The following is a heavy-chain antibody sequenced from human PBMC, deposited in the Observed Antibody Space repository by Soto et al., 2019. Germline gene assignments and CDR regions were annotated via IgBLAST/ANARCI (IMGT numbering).Heavy chain of an antibody. CDR1: GGSISSGGYS. D-gene: IGHD3-10*01. V-gene: IGHV4-30-2*01. J-gene: IGHJ5*02. CDR3: ARVTMVRGVINRLYDP. Sequence: PSETLSLTCAVSGGSISSGGYSWSWIRQPPGKGLEWIGYIYHSGSTYYNPSLKSRVTISVDRSKNQFSLKLSSVTAADTAVYYCARVTMVRGVINRLYDPWGQGTLVTVSS. CDR2: IYHSGST.